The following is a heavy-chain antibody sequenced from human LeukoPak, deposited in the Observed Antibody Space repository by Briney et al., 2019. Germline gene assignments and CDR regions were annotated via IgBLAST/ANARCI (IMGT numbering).Heavy chain of an antibody. D-gene: IGHD3-10*01. CDR2: INHSGST. V-gene: IGHV4-34*01. J-gene: IGHJ5*02. Sequence: SETLSLNCAVYGGSFSGYYWSWIRQPPGKGLEWIGEINHSGSTNYNPSLKSRVTISVDTSKNQFSLKLSSVTAADTAVYYCARVGAYYYGSGSYYWFDPWGQGTLVTVSS. CDR1: GGSFSGYY. CDR3: ARVGAYYYGSGSYYWFDP.